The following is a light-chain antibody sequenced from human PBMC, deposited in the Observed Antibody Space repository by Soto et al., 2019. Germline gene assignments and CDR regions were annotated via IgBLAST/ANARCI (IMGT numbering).Light chain of an antibody. Sequence: QSALTQPASVSGSPGQSITISCTGTSSDVGGYNYVSWYQQHPGKAPKLMIYDVSNRPSGASNRFSGSKSGNTASLTISGLQAEDEADYYCSSYTSSTPYVFGTGTKSPS. CDR2: DVS. V-gene: IGLV2-14*01. J-gene: IGLJ1*01. CDR3: SSYTSSTPYV. CDR1: SSDVGGYNY.